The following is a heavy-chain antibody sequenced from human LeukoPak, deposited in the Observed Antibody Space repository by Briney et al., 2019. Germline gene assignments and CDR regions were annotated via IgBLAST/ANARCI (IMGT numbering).Heavy chain of an antibody. J-gene: IGHJ4*02. CDR2: IYSGGST. V-gene: IGHV3-53*01. D-gene: IGHD3-22*01. CDR1: GFTVSNSY. CDR3: AKGDITMIPD. Sequence: PGVSLRLSCAASGFTVSNSYMSWVRQAPGKGLEWVSVIYSGGSTYYADSVKGRFTISRDNSKNTLYLQMNSLRAEDTAVFYCAKGDITMIPDWGQGTLVTVSS.